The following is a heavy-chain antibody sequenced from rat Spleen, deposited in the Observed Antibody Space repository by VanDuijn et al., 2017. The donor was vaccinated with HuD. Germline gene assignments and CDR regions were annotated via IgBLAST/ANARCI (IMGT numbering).Heavy chain of an antibody. CDR2: ISYDGSVT. D-gene: IGHD1-12*02. V-gene: IGHV5-29*01. Sequence: EVQLVESGGGLVQPGRSLKLSCAASGFTFSNYGMAWVRQAPTKGLEWVATISYDGSVTYYRDSMKGRFTISRDNAKSIVYLQMDSLRSEDTATYYCARGGMMVASLAYWGQGTLVTVSS. J-gene: IGHJ3*01. CDR1: GFTFSNYG. CDR3: ARGGMMVASLAY.